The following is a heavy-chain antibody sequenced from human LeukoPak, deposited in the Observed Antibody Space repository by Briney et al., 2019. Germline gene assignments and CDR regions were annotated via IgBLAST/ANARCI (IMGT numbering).Heavy chain of an antibody. V-gene: IGHV3-7*01. CDR1: EFTFSDYW. CDR2: IKKDGSEE. CDR3: ATYDNWVAGDV. J-gene: IGHJ6*02. Sequence: GGSLRLSCAASEFTFSDYWMSWVRQAPGKGQERVANIKKDGSEEHYVDSVKGRFTVSRGNAKNSLFLQMNSLRVEDTAVYYCATYDNWVAGDVWGQGTSVSVSS. D-gene: IGHD1-1*01.